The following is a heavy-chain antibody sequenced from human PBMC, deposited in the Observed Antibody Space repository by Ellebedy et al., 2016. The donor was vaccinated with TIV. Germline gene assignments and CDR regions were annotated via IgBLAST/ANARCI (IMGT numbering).Heavy chain of an antibody. V-gene: IGHV5-51*01. CDR3: VRARYSGSWPDAFNI. Sequence: GGSLRLSCKGSGFSFTRYWIGWVRQMPGKGLEWMAVVYPGDSDTRYSPSFQGQVTISADKSHSTAYLRWSTLRASDTAKYYGVRARYSGSWPDAFNIWGQGTIVTVSP. CDR2: VYPGDSDT. D-gene: IGHD6-13*01. CDR1: GFSFTRYW. J-gene: IGHJ3*02.